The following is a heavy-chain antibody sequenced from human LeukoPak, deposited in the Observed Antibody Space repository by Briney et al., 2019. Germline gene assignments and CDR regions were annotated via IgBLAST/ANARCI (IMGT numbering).Heavy chain of an antibody. CDR2: ISGSGGST. V-gene: IGHV3-23*01. CDR1: GFTFSSYA. D-gene: IGHD2-2*01. CDR3: AKARGPDIVVPAGPGWYFDL. J-gene: IGHJ2*01. Sequence: GGSLRLSCAASGFTFSSYAMSWVRQAPGKGLEWVSAISGSGGSTYYADSVKGRFTISRDNSKNTLYLQMNSLRAEDTAVYYCAKARGPDIVVPAGPGWYFDLWGRGTLVTVSS.